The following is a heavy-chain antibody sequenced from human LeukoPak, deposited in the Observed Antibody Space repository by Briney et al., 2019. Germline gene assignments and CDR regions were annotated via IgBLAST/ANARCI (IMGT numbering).Heavy chain of an antibody. J-gene: IGHJ4*02. Sequence: ASVKVSCKASGGTFSSYAISWVRQAPGQGLEWMGGIIPIFGTANYAQKFQGRVTITADKSTSTAYMELSSLRSDDTAVYYCARSSSVTIPGYYFDYWGQGTLVTVSS. CDR2: IIPIFGTA. V-gene: IGHV1-69*06. D-gene: IGHD2-21*01. CDR1: GGTFSSYA. CDR3: ARSSSVTIPGYYFDY.